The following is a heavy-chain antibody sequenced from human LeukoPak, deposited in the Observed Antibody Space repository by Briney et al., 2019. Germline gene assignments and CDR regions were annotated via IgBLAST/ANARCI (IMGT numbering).Heavy chain of an antibody. V-gene: IGHV1-18*01. J-gene: IGHJ4*02. CDR2: ISAYNGNT. Sequence: ASVKVSCKASGYTFTSYGISWARQAPGQGLEWMGWISAYNGNTNYAQKLRGRVTMTTDTSTSTAYMELRSLRSDDTAVYYCARLFHAHYYDSSGYYYEDYWGQGTLVTVSS. CDR3: ARLFHAHYYDSSGYYYEDY. D-gene: IGHD3-22*01. CDR1: GYTFTSYG.